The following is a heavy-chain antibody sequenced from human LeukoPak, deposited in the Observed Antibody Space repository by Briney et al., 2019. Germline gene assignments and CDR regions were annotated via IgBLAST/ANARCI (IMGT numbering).Heavy chain of an antibody. V-gene: IGHV4-34*01. J-gene: IGHJ4*02. CDR3: ARDPKWAFGGLNGGDFDY. D-gene: IGHD3-16*01. CDR2: INHRGST. Sequence: SETLSLTCAVYGGSFSGHYWSWIRQPPGKGLEWIGEINHRGSTNYNPSLKSRVTISVDTSKNQFSLKLSSVIAADTAVYYCARDPKWAFGGLNGGDFDYWSQGTLVTVSS. CDR1: GGSFSGHY.